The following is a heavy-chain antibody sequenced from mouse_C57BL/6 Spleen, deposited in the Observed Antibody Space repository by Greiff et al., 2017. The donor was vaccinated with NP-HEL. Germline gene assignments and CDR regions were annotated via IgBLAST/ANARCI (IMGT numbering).Heavy chain of an antibody. CDR2: ISSGGDYI. D-gene: IGHD2-3*01. CDR3: TRIYDGYYVGYFDV. V-gene: IGHV5-9-1*02. J-gene: IGHJ1*03. Sequence: EVQLVESGEGLVKPGGSLKLSCAASGFTFSSYAMSWVRQTPEKRLEWVAYISSGGDYIYYADTVKGRFTISRDNARNTLYLQMSSLKSEDTAMDYCTRIYDGYYVGYFDVWGTGTTVTVSS. CDR1: GFTFSSYA.